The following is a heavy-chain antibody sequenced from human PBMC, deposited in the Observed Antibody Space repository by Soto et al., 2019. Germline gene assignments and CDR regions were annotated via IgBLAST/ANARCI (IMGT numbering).Heavy chain of an antibody. CDR1: GGSISSSTYY. D-gene: IGHD2-2*01. CDR2: LYYSGNT. V-gene: IGHV4-39*01. J-gene: IGHJ4*02. CDR3: ARGVTNCWYYFGY. Sequence: QLQLQESGPGLVKPLETLSLTCTVSGGSISSSTYYCGWIRQPPGKGLDWIGNLYYSGNTYYAPYLKRRVTISVDSSKTQLSLTLNSVTAADAAVYFRARGVTNCWYYFGYWGQGTLVSVSS.